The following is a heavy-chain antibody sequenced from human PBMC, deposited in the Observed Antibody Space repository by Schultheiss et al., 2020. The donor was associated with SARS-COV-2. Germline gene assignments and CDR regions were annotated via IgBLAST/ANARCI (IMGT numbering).Heavy chain of an antibody. J-gene: IGHJ4*02. CDR2: ISYDGSNK. CDR3: AKDLATDYYDLR. D-gene: IGHD3-22*01. Sequence: GGSLRLSCAASGFTFISYGMHWVRQAPGKGLEWVAVISYDGSNKYYADSVKGRFTISRDNSKNTLYLQMNSLRAEDTAVYYCAKDLATDYYDLRWGQGTLVTVSS. CDR1: GFTFISYG. V-gene: IGHV3-30*18.